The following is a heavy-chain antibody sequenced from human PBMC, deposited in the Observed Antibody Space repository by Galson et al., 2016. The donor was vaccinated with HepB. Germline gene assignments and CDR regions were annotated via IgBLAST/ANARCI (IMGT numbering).Heavy chain of an antibody. Sequence: SLRLSCATFDFTFSGYGMHWVRQAPGKGLEWVALIWFDGSKQYYSDSVKGRFTISRDNSRNTLYLQMNSLRAEDTAVYYCARSASYCDSNGYYRDPFDFWGPGTLVTVSS. D-gene: IGHD3-22*01. CDR3: ARSASYCDSNGYYRDPFDF. CDR2: IWFDGSKQ. V-gene: IGHV3-33*08. CDR1: DFTFSGYG. J-gene: IGHJ4*02.